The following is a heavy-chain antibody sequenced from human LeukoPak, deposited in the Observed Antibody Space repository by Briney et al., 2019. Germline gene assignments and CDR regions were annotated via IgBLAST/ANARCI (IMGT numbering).Heavy chain of an antibody. CDR3: ARGGYYDILTNYALYNWFDP. CDR1: GYTFTSYY. J-gene: IGHJ5*02. CDR2: INPSGGST. V-gene: IGHV1-46*01. Sequence: ASVKVSCKASGYTFTSYYMHWVRQAPGQGLEWMGIINPSGGSTSYAQKFQGRVTMTRDTSTSTAYMELSRLRSDDTAVYYCARGGYYDILTNYALYNWFDPWGQGTLVTVSS. D-gene: IGHD3-9*01.